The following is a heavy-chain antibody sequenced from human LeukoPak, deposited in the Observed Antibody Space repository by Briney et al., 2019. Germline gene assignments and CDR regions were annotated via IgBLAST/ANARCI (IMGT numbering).Heavy chain of an antibody. CDR3: ARHEGSGSYYSY. Sequence: GESLKISCKGSGYSFTTYWIAWVRQMPGRGLEWVGIISPDDSEIRYSPSFRGQVTISADKSISTAYLQWSRLKASDTAIYYCARHEGSGSYYSYWGQGTLVTVSS. CDR1: GYSFTTYW. V-gene: IGHV5-51*01. D-gene: IGHD1-26*01. J-gene: IGHJ4*02. CDR2: ISPDDSEI.